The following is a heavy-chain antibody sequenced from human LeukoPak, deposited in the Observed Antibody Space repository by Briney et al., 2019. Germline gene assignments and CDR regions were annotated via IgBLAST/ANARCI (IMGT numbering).Heavy chain of an antibody. V-gene: IGHV1-18*01. J-gene: IGHJ4*02. CDR3: ARDTSIAAAGTFDY. D-gene: IGHD6-13*01. CDR1: GYTFTSYG. Sequence: ASVKVSCKASGYTFTSYGISWVRQAPGQGLEWMGWISAYNGNTNYAQELQGRVTMTTDTSTSTAYMEQRSLRSDDTAVYYCARDTSIAAAGTFDYWGQGTLVTVSS. CDR2: ISAYNGNT.